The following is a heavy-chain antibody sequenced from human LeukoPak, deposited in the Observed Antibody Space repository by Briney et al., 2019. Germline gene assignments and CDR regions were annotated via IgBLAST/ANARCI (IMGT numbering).Heavy chain of an antibody. V-gene: IGHV3-21*01. D-gene: IGHD1-7*01. CDR1: GFTFSSYS. Sequence: PGGSLRLSCAASGFTFSSYSMNWVRQAPGKGLEWVSSISSSSSYIYYADSVKGRFTISRDNAKNSLYLQMNSLRAEDTAVYYCARDRYNWNYGHDAFDIWGQGTTVTVSS. CDR3: ARDRYNWNYGHDAFDI. CDR2: ISSSSSYI. J-gene: IGHJ3*02.